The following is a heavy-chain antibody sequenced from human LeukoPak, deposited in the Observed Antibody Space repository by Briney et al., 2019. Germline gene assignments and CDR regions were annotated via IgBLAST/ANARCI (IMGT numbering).Heavy chain of an antibody. CDR2: ISSTDGYI. Sequence: PGGSLRLSCAASGFTFSTYGIHWGRQAPGKGLEWVSSISSTDGYIHYADSVKGRFTISRDNAQNSLFLQMNSLRAEDTALYYCARNQQPLVRSPYDYWGQGTLVTVSS. J-gene: IGHJ4*02. CDR1: GFTFSTYG. CDR3: ARNQQPLVRSPYDY. V-gene: IGHV3-21*01. D-gene: IGHD6-13*01.